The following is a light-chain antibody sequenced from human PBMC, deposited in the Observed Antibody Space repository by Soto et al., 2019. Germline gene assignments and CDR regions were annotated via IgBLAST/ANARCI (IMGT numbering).Light chain of an antibody. CDR3: QHYGTTPWT. V-gene: IGKV3-20*01. Sequence: ETVLTQSPGTLSLSPGERVTLSCRASQSVCNRCLAWYQQKPGQSPRLLIYGASTRATGIPDRFSGSGSGTDFTLTTSSLEPEDFAVYYCQHYGTTPWTFGQGTKVGIK. J-gene: IGKJ1*01. CDR1: QSVCNRC. CDR2: GAS.